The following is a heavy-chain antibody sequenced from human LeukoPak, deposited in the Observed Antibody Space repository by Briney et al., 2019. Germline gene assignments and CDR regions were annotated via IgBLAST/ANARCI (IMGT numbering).Heavy chain of an antibody. CDR2: INHSGST. V-gene: IGHV4-34*01. J-gene: IGHJ4*02. D-gene: IGHD1-26*01. Sequence: PSETLSLTCAVYGGSFSGYYWGWIRQPPGKGLEWIGEINHSGSTNYNPSLKSRVTISVDTSKNQFSLKLSSVTAADTAVYYCVRTQWELSPRFVYWGQGTLVTVSS. CDR1: GGSFSGYY. CDR3: VRTQWELSPRFVY.